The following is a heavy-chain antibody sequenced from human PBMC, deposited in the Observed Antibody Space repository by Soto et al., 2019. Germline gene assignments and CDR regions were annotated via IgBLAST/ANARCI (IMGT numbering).Heavy chain of an antibody. Sequence: ASVKVSCKASGYTFTGYDIHWVRQAPGQGLEWMGWIIPDSGATNYTQKFQGRVTMTSETSTNTAFLELSRLRSDDTAVYFCARGDRISDFGVINWIDPWGQGTLVTVSS. CDR3: ARGDRISDFGVINWIDP. CDR2: IIPDSGAT. V-gene: IGHV1-2*02. J-gene: IGHJ5*02. CDR1: GYTFTGYD. D-gene: IGHD3-3*01.